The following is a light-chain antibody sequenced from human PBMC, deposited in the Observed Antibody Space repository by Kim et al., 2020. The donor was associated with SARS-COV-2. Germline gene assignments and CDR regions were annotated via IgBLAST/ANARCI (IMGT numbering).Light chain of an antibody. CDR3: QQYYSTPPMYT. J-gene: IGKJ2*01. CDR2: WAS. Sequence: TINCRSSQSVLYSSNNKNYLAWYQQKPGQPPKLLIYWASTRESGVPDRFSGSGSGTDFTLTISSLQAEDVAVYYCQQYYSTPPMYTFGQGTKLEI. CDR1: QSVLYSSNNKNY. V-gene: IGKV4-1*01.